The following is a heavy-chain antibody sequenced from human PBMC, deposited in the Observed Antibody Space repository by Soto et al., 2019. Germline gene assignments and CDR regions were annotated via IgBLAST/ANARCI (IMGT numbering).Heavy chain of an antibody. CDR2: INSDGSST. V-gene: IGHV3-74*01. D-gene: IGHD3-22*01. CDR3: AREHYDSSGRLDY. J-gene: IGHJ4*02. Sequence: GSLRLSCAASGFTFSSYWMHWVRQAPGKGLVWVSLINSDGSSTTYADSVKGRFTISRDNAKNTLYLQMNSLRAEDTAVYYCAREHYDSSGRLDYWGQGTLVTVSS. CDR1: GFTFSSYW.